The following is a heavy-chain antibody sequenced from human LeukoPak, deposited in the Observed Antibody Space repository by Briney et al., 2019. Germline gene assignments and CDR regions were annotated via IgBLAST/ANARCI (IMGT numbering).Heavy chain of an antibody. CDR1: GGSFSGYY. D-gene: IGHD2-21*02. CDR3: ARGVRLDY. V-gene: IGHV4-34*01. J-gene: IGHJ4*02. Sequence: SETLSLTCAVYGGSFSGYYWSWIRQPPGKGLEWIGEINHSGSTNYNPSLKSRVTISVDTSKNQFSLKLSSVTAADTAVYYCARGVRLDYWGQGTLVTVSS. CDR2: INHSGST.